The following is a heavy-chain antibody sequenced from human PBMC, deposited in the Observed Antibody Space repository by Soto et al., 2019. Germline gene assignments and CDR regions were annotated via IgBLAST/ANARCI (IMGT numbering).Heavy chain of an antibody. J-gene: IGHJ3*02. CDR1: GFTFSSYG. CDR2: IWYDGSNK. V-gene: IGHV3-33*01. CDR3: ARAGCSGGSCRDRDEFDI. Sequence: GGSLILSCAASGFTFSSYGMHWVRQAPGKGLEWVAVIWYDGSNKYYADSVKGRFTISRDNSKNTLYLQMNSLRAEDTAVYYCARAGCSGGSCRDRDEFDIWGQGKMVTV. D-gene: IGHD2-15*01.